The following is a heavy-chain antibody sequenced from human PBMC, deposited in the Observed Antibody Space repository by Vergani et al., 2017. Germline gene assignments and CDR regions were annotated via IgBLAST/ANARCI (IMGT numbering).Heavy chain of an antibody. D-gene: IGHD4-17*01. CDR3: ARDYGDHLRPYRGEHYFDY. Sequence: QVQLQESGPGLVKPSETLSLTCTVSGGSISSYYWSWIRQPPGKGLEWIGYIYYSGSTNYNPSLKSRVTISVDTSKNQFSLKLSSVTAADTAVYYCARDYGDHLRPYRGEHYFDYWGQGTLVTVSS. V-gene: IGHV4-59*01. CDR1: GGSISSYY. J-gene: IGHJ4*02. CDR2: IYYSGST.